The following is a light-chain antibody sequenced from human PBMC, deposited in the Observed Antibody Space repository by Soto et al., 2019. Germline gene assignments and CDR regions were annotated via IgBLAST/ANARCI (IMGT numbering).Light chain of an antibody. V-gene: IGKV1-39*01. CDR3: QHSYSTPWT. Sequence: DIQMTQSPSSLSASVGDRVTITCRASQSISSYLNWYQQKPGKAPKLLIYAASSLQSGVPSRFSGSGSGTDFTLTISSLQPEYFATYYYQHSYSTPWTFGQGTKVEIK. CDR2: AAS. CDR1: QSISSY. J-gene: IGKJ1*01.